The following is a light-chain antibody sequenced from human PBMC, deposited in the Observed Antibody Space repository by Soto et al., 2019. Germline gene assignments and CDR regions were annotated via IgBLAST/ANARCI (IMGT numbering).Light chain of an antibody. CDR1: QSISRY. CDR2: AAS. J-gene: IGKJ1*01. CDR3: QQSYSRMT. V-gene: IGKV1-39*01. Sequence: DIQMTQSPSSLSGSVGDGVTITCRASQSISRYVSWYQQKPGKDPKLLIYAASRLESGVPSRFTGSRSGTDFTLTISSLQPEDFATYYCQQSYSRMTFGQGTKVDIK.